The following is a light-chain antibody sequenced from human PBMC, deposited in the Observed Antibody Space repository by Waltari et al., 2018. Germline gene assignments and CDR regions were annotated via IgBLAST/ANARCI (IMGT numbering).Light chain of an antibody. Sequence: QSALTQPRSVSGSPGQPVTISCTVTKSDFGGSNYVSWYQHHPGKAPKFIIYDVNKRPSGVPDRFSGAKSGNTASLTISGLQADDEADYFCCSYAGAYRVFGTGTKVTVL. CDR3: CSYAGAYRV. V-gene: IGLV2-11*01. CDR2: DVN. CDR1: KSDFGGSNY. J-gene: IGLJ1*01.